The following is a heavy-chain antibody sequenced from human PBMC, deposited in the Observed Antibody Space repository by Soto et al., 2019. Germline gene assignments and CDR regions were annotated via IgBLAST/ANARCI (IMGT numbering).Heavy chain of an antibody. CDR2: IIPIFGTA. CDR3: ARGINGSAYWFDP. J-gene: IGHJ5*02. V-gene: IGHV1-69*13. Sequence: GASVKVSCKASGGTFSSYAISWVRQAPGQGLEWMGGIIPIFGTANYAQKFQGRVTITADESTSTAYMELSSLRSEDTAVYYCARGINGSAYWFDPWGQGTLVTVSS. D-gene: IGHD3-10*01. CDR1: GGTFSSYA.